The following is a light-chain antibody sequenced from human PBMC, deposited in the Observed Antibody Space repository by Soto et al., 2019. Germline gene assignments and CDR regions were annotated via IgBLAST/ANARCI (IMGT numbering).Light chain of an antibody. V-gene: IGKV3-15*01. CDR1: QSVRSH. CDR2: AAS. J-gene: IGKJ4*01. Sequence: ERAMTQSPATLSVSPGERAALSCRASQSVRSHLAWYQQKPGQTPRLLIYAASARATGIPARFSGSGSGTEFTLTISSLQSEDFAVYYCQQYNNWPLAFGGGTKVEIK. CDR3: QQYNNWPLA.